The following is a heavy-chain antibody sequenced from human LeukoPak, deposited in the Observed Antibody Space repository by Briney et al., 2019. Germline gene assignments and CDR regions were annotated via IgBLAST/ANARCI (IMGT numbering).Heavy chain of an antibody. CDR2: INHSGST. CDR1: GGSFSGYY. Sequence: SETLSLTCAVYGGSFSGYYWSWIRQPPGKGLEWIGEINHSGSTNYNPSLKSRVTISVDTSRNHFSLKLTSVTAADTAVYYCGGNGHMDVWGKGTTVTVSS. J-gene: IGHJ6*03. V-gene: IGHV4-34*01. CDR3: GGNGHMDV.